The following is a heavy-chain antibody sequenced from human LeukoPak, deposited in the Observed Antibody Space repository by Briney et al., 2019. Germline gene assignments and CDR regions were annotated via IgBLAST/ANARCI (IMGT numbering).Heavy chain of an antibody. CDR1: GFTVSSNY. CDR2: IYSGGST. D-gene: IGHD1-26*01. J-gene: IGHJ4*02. CDR3: VRSGELLIFDY. V-gene: IGHV3-66*01. Sequence: GRSLRLSCAASGFTVSSNYMSWVRQAPGKGLEWVSVIYSGGSTYYADSVKGRFTISRDNSKNTLYLQMNSLRAEDTAVYYCVRSGELLIFDYGGGEPVVTAPS.